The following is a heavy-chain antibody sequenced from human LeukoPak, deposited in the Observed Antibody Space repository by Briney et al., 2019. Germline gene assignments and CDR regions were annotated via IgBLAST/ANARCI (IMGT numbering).Heavy chain of an antibody. CDR2: IWNSGST. V-gene: IGHV4-31*03. CDR1: GDSITSRTYY. Sequence: SQTLSLTCSVSGDSITSRTYYWTWIRQHPEKGLEWIGYIWNSGSTNYNPALKSRVTISVDTSKNQFSLKLTSVTAADTAVYYCARGALYYYGSGSYYNVGYYYMDVWGKGTTVTVSS. CDR3: ARGALYYYGSGSYYNVGYYYMDV. D-gene: IGHD3-10*01. J-gene: IGHJ6*03.